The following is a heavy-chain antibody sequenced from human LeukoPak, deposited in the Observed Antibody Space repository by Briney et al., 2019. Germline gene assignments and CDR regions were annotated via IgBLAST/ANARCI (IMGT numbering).Heavy chain of an antibody. CDR3: ARAFDY. Sequence: GGSLRLSCAPAGFTFSSYEMKWVRQAPGKGLEWVSYISSSSNTTYYADSVKGRFTISRDNAKNSLYLQLNSLRDEDTADYYCARAFDYWGQGTLVAVSS. CDR1: GFTFSSYE. CDR2: ISSSSNTT. V-gene: IGHV3-48*03. J-gene: IGHJ4*02.